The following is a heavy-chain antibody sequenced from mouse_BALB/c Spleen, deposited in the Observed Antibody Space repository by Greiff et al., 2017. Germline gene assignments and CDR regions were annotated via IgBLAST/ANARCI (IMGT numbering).Heavy chain of an antibody. D-gene: IGHD2-4*01. CDR1: GFTFSDSW. CDR2: IRSKANNHAT. V-gene: IGHV6-6*01. CDR3: TCTTMRDGGSMDY. Sequence: EVKLVESGGGLVQPGGSMKLSCAASGFTFSDSWMDWVRQSPEKGLEWVAEIRSKANNHATYYAESVKGRFTISRDDSKSRVYLQMNSLRAEDTGMYYYTCTTMRDGGSMDYWGQGTSVTVSS. J-gene: IGHJ4*01.